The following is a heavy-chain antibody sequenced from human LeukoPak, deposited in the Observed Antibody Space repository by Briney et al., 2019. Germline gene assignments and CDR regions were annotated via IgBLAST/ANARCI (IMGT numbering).Heavy chain of an antibody. V-gene: IGHV4-39*07. J-gene: IGHJ4*02. D-gene: IGHD5-12*01. Sequence: SETLSLTCTVSGGSVSSSIYYWGWIRQPPGKGLEWIGSIYYSGSTSYNPSLKSRVTISVDTSKNQFSLKLSSVTAADTAVYYCARMGGYSGYATHWGQGTLVTVSS. CDR1: GGSVSSSIYY. CDR3: ARMGGYSGYATH. CDR2: IYYSGST.